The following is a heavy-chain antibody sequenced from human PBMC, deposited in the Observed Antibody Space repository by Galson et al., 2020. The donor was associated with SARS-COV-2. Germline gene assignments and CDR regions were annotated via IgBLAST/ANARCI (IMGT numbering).Heavy chain of an antibody. V-gene: IGHV4-38-2*02. J-gene: IGHJ4*02. D-gene: IGHD3-10*01. CDR1: GYTISSGYY. CDR2: FYHGGST. Sequence: SQTLSLTCTVSGYTISSGYYWGWIRQPPGKGLEWIGSFYHGGSTYHNPSLRSRVTISVDTSKNQFSLRLSSVTAADTAVYSCARDGYASGSFDYWGQGTLVTVSS. CDR3: ARDGYASGSFDY.